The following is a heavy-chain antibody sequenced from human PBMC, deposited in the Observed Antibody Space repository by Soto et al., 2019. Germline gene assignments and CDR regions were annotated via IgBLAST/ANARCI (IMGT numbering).Heavy chain of an antibody. V-gene: IGHV4-59*01. Sequence: SETLSLTFPVSCGSISSYYWSWIRQPPGKGLEWIGYIFYSGRNNYNTSLKSRVTMSVDTSKNNLSLKMRSVTAEDKAVSYCARSSSWYEVGASDLWGPGTMVT. CDR2: IFYSGRN. CDR3: ARSSSWYEVGASDL. D-gene: IGHD6-13*01. J-gene: IGHJ3*01. CDR1: CGSISSYY.